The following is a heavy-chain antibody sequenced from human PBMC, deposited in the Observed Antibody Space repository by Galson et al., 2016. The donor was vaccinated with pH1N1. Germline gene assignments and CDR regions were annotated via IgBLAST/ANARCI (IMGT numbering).Heavy chain of an antibody. Sequence: SVKVSCKASGYTFTSYAIHWVRQAPGQRLEWMGWINTGSGYTKYSQKFHDRITITKDTSASTVYLELSSLRSVDTAVYYCGRDGLTMITFGVPGNYFDYWGQGTLVTVSS. CDR2: INTGSGYT. V-gene: IGHV1-3*04. CDR3: GRDGLTMITFGVPGNYFDY. J-gene: IGHJ4*02. CDR1: GYTFTSYA. D-gene: IGHD3-16*01.